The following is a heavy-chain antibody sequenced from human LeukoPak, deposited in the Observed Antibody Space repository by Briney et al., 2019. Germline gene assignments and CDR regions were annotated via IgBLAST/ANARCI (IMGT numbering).Heavy chain of an antibody. D-gene: IGHD6-13*01. CDR1: GYRFTSYW. Sequence: GESLKISCKGSGYRFTSYWIGWVRQMPGKGLEWMGFIYPGDSDTRYSPSFQGQVTISADKSMSTAYLQWSSLKASDTAVYYCARRDSSSRDWFDPWGLGTLVTVSS. CDR3: ARRDSSSRDWFDP. J-gene: IGHJ5*02. CDR2: IYPGDSDT. V-gene: IGHV5-51*01.